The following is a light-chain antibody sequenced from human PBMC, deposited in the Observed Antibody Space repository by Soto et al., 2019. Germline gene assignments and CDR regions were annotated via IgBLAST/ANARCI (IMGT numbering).Light chain of an antibody. CDR3: SSYTTTNSLL. CDR1: GSDVGYYNS. V-gene: IGLV2-14*03. J-gene: IGLJ2*01. Sequence: QSVLTQPASMSGSPGQSITISCTGTGSDVGYYNSVSWYQQHPDKAPKLMIYDVTKRPSGVSNRFSGSKSGNTASLIISGLQAEDEADYFCSSYTTTNSLLFGGGTKLTVL. CDR2: DVT.